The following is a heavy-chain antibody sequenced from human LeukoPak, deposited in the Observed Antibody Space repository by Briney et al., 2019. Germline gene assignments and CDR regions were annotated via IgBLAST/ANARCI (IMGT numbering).Heavy chain of an antibody. CDR1: GFTFDDYG. J-gene: IGHJ4*02. D-gene: IGHD1-1*01. CDR3: AKGGTGTRFDY. CDR2: ISGTGGTT. V-gene: IGHV3-23*01. Sequence: GGSLRLSCAASGFTFDDYGMSWVRQAPGKGLEWVSAISGTGGTTYYADSVKGRFTISRDNSKNTLSLQMNSLRAEDTAVYYCAKGGTGTRFDYWGQGTLVIVSS.